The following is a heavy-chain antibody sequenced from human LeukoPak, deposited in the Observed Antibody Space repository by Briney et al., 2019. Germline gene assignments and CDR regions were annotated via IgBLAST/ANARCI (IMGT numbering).Heavy chain of an antibody. J-gene: IGHJ4*02. Sequence: SETLSLTCRVSGGSIRNYYWSWIRQPPGKGLEWIGYSDYSGSTNYSPSLKSRVTISVDTSKKQFSLKLRSVTAADTAVYYCARDIGGSYYFHYWGQGTLVTVSS. CDR1: GGSIRNYY. CDR3: ARDIGGSYYFHY. CDR2: SDYSGST. V-gene: IGHV4-59*01. D-gene: IGHD1-26*01.